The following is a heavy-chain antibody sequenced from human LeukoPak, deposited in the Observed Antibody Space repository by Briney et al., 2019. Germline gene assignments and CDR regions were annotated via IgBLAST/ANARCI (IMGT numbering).Heavy chain of an antibody. D-gene: IGHD2-15*01. V-gene: IGHV4-30-4*01. CDR2: IYYSGST. Sequence: SQTLSLTCSVSGGSISSGDYYWSWIRQPPGEGLEWIGYIYYSGSTFYNPSLRSRVAISVDTSKNRFSLRLTSVTAADTAVYYCARAQIASKVDYWGQGTLVTVSS. CDR1: GGSISSGDYY. CDR3: ARAQIASKVDY. J-gene: IGHJ4*02.